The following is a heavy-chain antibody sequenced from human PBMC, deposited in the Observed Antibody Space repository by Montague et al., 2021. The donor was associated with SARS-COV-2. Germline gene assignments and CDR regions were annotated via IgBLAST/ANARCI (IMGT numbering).Heavy chain of an antibody. J-gene: IGHJ6*02. CDR2: ISSSSSYI. D-gene: IGHD4-11*01. CDR1: GFTFSSYS. Sequence: SLRLSCAASGFTFSSYSMNWVRQAPGKGLEWVSSISSSSSYIYYADSVKGRFTISRDNAKNSLYLQMNSLRAEDTAVYYCASELHPNYYYYGMDVWGQGTTVTVSS. CDR3: ASELHPNYYYYGMDV. V-gene: IGHV3-21*01.